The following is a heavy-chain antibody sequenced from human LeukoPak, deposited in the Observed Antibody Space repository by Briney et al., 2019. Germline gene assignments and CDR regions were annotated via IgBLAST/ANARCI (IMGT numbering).Heavy chain of an antibody. CDR3: ARAKSTKYYFDY. CDR2: ISYDGSNK. J-gene: IGHJ4*02. Sequence: GGSLRLSCAASGFTFSSYAMHWVRQSPGKGLEWVAVISYDGSNKYYADSVKDRFTISRDNSKNTLYLQMNSLRAEDTAVYYCARAKSTKYYFDYWGQGTLVTVSS. CDR1: GFTFSSYA. V-gene: IGHV3-30-3*01.